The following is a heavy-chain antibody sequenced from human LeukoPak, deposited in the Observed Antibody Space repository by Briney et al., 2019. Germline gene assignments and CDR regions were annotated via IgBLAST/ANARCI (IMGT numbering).Heavy chain of an antibody. V-gene: IGHV3-74*03. CDR1: GLTFNSYW. Sequence: PGGSLRLSCAASGLTFNSYWMHWVRQVAGKGLAWVAHINGDASNRTYADSVKGRFTISRDNAKNTLYLQMNSLRAEDTAVYYCARVGALNYYDSSGYYPDYWGQGTLVTVSS. CDR3: ARVGALNYYDSSGYYPDY. D-gene: IGHD3-22*01. CDR2: INGDASNR. J-gene: IGHJ4*02.